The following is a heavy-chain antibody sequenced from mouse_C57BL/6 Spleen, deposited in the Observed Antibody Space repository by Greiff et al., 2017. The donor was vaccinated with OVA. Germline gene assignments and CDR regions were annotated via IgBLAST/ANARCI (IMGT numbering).Heavy chain of an antibody. CDR3: ERRTTVEDFDV. CDR1: GYEFSSSW. Sequence: VQLQQSGPELVKPGASVKISCKASGYEFSSSWMNWVKQRPGKGLEWIGRIYPGDGDTNYNGKFKGKATLTADKTSSTAYMQRSSLNSEDSAVYVRERRTTVEDFDVWGTGTTVTVSS. V-gene: IGHV1-82*01. J-gene: IGHJ1*03. D-gene: IGHD1-1*01. CDR2: IYPGDGDT.